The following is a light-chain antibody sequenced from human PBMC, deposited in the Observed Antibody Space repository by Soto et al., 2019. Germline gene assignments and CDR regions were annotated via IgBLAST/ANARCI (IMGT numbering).Light chain of an antibody. CDR1: QSINTW. CDR3: QQYNSYSRT. V-gene: IGKV1-5*03. CDR2: KAS. J-gene: IGKJ1*01. Sequence: DIQMNQSPATLSGSVGDRVTITCRASQSINTWLAWYQQKPGKAPKLLIYKASSLESGVPSRFSGSGSGTEFTLTISSLQPDDFATYYCQQYNSYSRTFGQGTKVDI.